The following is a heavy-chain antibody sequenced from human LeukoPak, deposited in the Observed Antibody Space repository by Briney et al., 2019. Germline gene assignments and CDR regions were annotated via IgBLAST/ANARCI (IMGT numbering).Heavy chain of an antibody. J-gene: IGHJ4*02. CDR3: ARGGYYGSSGYFGY. Sequence: PGGSLRLSCAASGFTFSSYAMHWVRQAPGKGLEWVAVISYDGSNKYYADSVKGRFTISRDNSKNTLYLQMNSLRAEDTAVYYCARGGYYGSSGYFGYWGQGTLVTVSS. CDR2: ISYDGSNK. V-gene: IGHV3-30*04. D-gene: IGHD3-22*01. CDR1: GFTFSSYA.